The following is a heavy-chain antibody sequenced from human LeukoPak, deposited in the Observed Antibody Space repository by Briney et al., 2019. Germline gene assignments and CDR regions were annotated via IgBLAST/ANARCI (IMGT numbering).Heavy chain of an antibody. D-gene: IGHD1-26*01. CDR1: GFTFSSYS. V-gene: IGHV3-21*04. CDR2: ISSSSSYI. CDR3: AKDHKSGSYPEDAFDI. Sequence: KPGGSLRLSCAASGFTFSSYSMNWVRQAPGKGLEWVSSISSSSSYICYADSVKGRFTISRDNSKNTLYLQMNSLRAEDTAVYYCAKDHKSGSYPEDAFDIWGQGTMVTVSS. J-gene: IGHJ3*02.